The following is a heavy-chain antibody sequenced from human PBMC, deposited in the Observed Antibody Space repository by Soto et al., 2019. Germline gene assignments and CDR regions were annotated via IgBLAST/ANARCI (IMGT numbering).Heavy chain of an antibody. D-gene: IGHD1-26*01. J-gene: IGHJ4*02. CDR1: GFTFSSYA. V-gene: IGHV3-30-3*01. Sequence: HVQLVESGGGVVQPGRSLRLSCAASGFTFSSYAMHWVRQAPGKGLEWVAVISYDGSNKYYADSVKGRFTISRDNSKNTLYLQMNSLRAEDTAVYYCARRVGAITYYFDYWGQGTLVTVSS. CDR2: ISYDGSNK. CDR3: ARRVGAITYYFDY.